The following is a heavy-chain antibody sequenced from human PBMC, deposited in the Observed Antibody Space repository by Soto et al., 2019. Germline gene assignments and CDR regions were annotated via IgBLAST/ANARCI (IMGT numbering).Heavy chain of an antibody. V-gene: IGHV4-59*01. CDR1: GGSISSYY. CDR3: ARGRTDFWSGGNWFDP. J-gene: IGHJ5*02. CDR2: IYYSGST. Sequence: QVQLQESGPGLVKPSETLSLTCTVSGGSISSYYWSWIRQPPGKGLEWIGYIYYSGSTNYNPSLKRRVTISVDTSKNQFSLKLSSVTAADTAVYYCARGRTDFWSGGNWFDPWGQGTLVTVSS. D-gene: IGHD3-3*01.